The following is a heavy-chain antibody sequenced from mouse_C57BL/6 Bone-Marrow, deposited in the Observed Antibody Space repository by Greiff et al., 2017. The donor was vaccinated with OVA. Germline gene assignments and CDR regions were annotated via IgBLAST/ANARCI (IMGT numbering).Heavy chain of an antibody. D-gene: IGHD2-2*01. CDR3: ARPMVVFAY. J-gene: IGHJ3*01. CDR1: GFTFSSYG. Sequence: EVQLVESGGDLVKPGGSLKLSCAASGFTFSSYGMSWVRQTPDKRLEWVATISSGGSYTYYPDSVKGRFTFSRDTDKNTLYLQMSSLKSEDTAMYYCARPMVVFAYWGQGTLVTGSA. CDR2: ISSGGSYT. V-gene: IGHV5-6*01.